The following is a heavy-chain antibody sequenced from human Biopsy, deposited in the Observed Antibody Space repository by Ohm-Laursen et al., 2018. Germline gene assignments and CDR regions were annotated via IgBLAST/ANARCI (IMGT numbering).Heavy chain of an antibody. CDR2: INQAGTT. V-gene: IGHV4-34*08. CDR1: GKTFSDYQ. Sequence: GTLSLTCAVFGKTFSDYQWSWIRQPPGQGLELIGQINQAGTTNYNPSLKSRVSISADASKYEFSLRLTSVTAADTAVYLCGNEVHGRDYWGLGAQVTVSS. D-gene: IGHD2-15*01. CDR3: GNEVHGRDY. J-gene: IGHJ4*02.